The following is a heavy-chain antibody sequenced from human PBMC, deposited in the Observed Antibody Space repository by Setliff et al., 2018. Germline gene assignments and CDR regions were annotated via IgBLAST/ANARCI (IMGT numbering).Heavy chain of an antibody. J-gene: IGHJ4*02. CDR1: GYSISSGHY. V-gene: IGHV3-72*01. D-gene: IGHD2-2*01. CDR3: TSHHCSSTSCYVLSPDY. CDR2: IRNKDNSYTT. Sequence: LSLTCTVSGYSISSGHYWGWIRQPPGKGLEWVGRIRNKDNSYTTEYAASVKGRFTISRDDSKSIAYLQMNSLKTEDTAVYYCTSHHCSSTSCYVLSPDYWGQGTLVTVS.